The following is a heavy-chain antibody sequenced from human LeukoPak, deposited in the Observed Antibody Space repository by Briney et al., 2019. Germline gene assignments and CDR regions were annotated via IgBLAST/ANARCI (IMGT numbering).Heavy chain of an antibody. J-gene: IGHJ4*02. D-gene: IGHD3-3*01. Sequence: GGSLRLSCAASGFTFSSYGMHWVRQAPGKGLVWVSRIYSDGSSTCYADSVKGRFTISRDNAKNTLYLQMNSLRAEDTAVYYCARGVTIFGVVIADFDYWGQGTLVTVSS. V-gene: IGHV3-74*01. CDR1: GFTFSSYG. CDR2: IYSDGSST. CDR3: ARGVTIFGVVIADFDY.